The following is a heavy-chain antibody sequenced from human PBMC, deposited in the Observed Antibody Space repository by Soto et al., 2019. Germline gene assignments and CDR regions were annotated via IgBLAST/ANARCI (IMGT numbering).Heavy chain of an antibody. CDR2: IKQDGSEK. J-gene: IGHJ6*03. V-gene: IGHV3-7*01. CDR3: AREGFYGDQYYYYYYMDV. CDR1: GFTFSSYW. Sequence: GGSLRLSCAASGFTFSSYWMSWVRQAPGKGLEWVANIKQDGSEKYYVDSVKGRFTISRDNAKNSLYLQMNSLRAEDTAVYYCAREGFYGDQYYYYYYMDVWGKGTTVTVSS. D-gene: IGHD4-17*01.